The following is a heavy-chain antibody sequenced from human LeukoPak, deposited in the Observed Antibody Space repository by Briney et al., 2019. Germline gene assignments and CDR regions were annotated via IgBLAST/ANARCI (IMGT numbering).Heavy chain of an antibody. J-gene: IGHJ2*01. CDR2: LYYRGST. V-gene: IGHV4-59*01. D-gene: IGHD3-3*01. CDR1: SGSLGPYY. CDR3: ARVRPIEYNTSTFDL. Sequence: SETLSLTCTVSSGSLGPYYWSWIRQPPGQALEWIGYLYYRGSTNYNPSLKSRVTISVDTSKNQLSLELTSVTAADTAVYYCARVRPIEYNTSTFDLWGCGTLVIVSS.